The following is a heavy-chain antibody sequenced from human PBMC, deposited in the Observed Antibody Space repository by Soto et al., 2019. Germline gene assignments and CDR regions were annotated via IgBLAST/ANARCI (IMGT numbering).Heavy chain of an antibody. CDR1: GGSISPYY. D-gene: IGHD3-10*01. V-gene: IGHV4-59*01. J-gene: IGHJ6*02. Sequence: SETLSLTCTVSGGSISPYYWNWIRQSPGKGLEWIGYIYYSGSTNYNPSLKSRVTISVDTSKNQFSLKLSSVTAADTAVYYCARQGFGATHGLVDVWGQGTTVTVSS. CDR2: IYYSGST. CDR3: ARQGFGATHGLVDV.